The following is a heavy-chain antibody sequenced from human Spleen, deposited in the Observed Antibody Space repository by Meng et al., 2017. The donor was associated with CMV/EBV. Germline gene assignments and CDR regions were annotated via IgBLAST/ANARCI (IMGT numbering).Heavy chain of an antibody. Sequence: SETLSLTCTVSGGSISSSSYYWGWIRQPPGMGLEWIGSIYYSGSTYYNPSLKSRVTISVDTSKNQFSLKLSSVTAADTAVYYCVRAAAAGTVDYWGQGTLVTVSS. D-gene: IGHD6-13*01. J-gene: IGHJ4*02. CDR2: IYYSGST. CDR3: VRAAAAGTVDY. CDR1: GGSISSSSYY. V-gene: IGHV4-39*07.